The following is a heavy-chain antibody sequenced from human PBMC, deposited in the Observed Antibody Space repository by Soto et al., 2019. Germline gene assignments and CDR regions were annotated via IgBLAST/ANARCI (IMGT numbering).Heavy chain of an antibody. CDR2: ISYDGSNK. CDR3: VKAKGSITIFGVVTPYYYYYGMDV. Sequence: GGSLRLSCAASGFTFSSYGMHWVRQAPGKGLEWVAVISYDGSNKYYADSVKGRFTISRDNSKNTLYLQMNSLRAEDTAVYYCVKAKGSITIFGVVTPYYYYYGMDVWGQGTTVTVSS. CDR1: GFTFSSYG. V-gene: IGHV3-30*18. D-gene: IGHD3-3*01. J-gene: IGHJ6*02.